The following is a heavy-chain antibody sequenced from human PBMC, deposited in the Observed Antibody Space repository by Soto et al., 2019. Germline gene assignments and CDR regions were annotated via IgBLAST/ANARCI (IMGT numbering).Heavy chain of an antibody. J-gene: IGHJ4*02. V-gene: IGHV3-30*03. D-gene: IGHD3-10*01. CDR2: ISGDGINT. CDR3: ARGNLSFDFDS. Sequence: QIQLVESGGDVVQPGRSVRLSCAASGFNFGFFGMHWVRQAPGKGLEWVAFISGDGINTHYADSVRGRFTLSRDYSKKTMYLQMYTLREDDTALYYCARGNLSFDFDSWGQGTLVTVSS. CDR1: GFNFGFFG.